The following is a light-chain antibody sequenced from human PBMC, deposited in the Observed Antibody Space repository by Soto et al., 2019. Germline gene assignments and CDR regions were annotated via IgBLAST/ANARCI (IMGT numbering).Light chain of an antibody. Sequence: IQMTQSPSTLSASVGDRVTITCRASQNIRSWLAWYQQRPGKVPNLLIWDTSKLQSGVPSRFSGSGSGTEFTLTIASLQRDDFATYWCQQYDEYPLTFGGGTKVEHK. CDR1: QNIRSW. CDR2: DTS. CDR3: QQYDEYPLT. V-gene: IGKV1-5*01. J-gene: IGKJ4*01.